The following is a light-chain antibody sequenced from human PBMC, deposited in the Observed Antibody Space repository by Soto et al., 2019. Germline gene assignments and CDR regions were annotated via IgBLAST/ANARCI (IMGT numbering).Light chain of an antibody. Sequence: DIKMTQSPSTLSAYVIDRVTITCLASQRISSWLAWYQQKPGKAPKLLIYDASSLERGVPSRFSGSGSGTEFTLTITSLQPEDFATYYCQQLRAYPITFGQGTRLEIK. CDR3: QQLRAYPIT. CDR2: DAS. V-gene: IGKV1-5*01. CDR1: QRISSW. J-gene: IGKJ5*01.